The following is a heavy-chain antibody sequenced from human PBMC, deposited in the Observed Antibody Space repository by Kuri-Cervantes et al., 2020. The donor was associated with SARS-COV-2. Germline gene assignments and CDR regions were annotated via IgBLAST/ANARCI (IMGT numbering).Heavy chain of an antibody. CDR2: IYYSGST. Sequence: SETLSLTCTVYGGSISSHYWSWIRQPPGKGLEWIGYIYYSGSTYYNPSLKSRVTISVDTSKNQFSLKLSSVTAADTAVYYCARDYYDSSYFDYWGQGTLVTVSS. CDR3: ARDYYDSSYFDY. D-gene: IGHD3-22*01. J-gene: IGHJ4*02. V-gene: IGHV4-59*11. CDR1: GGSISSHY.